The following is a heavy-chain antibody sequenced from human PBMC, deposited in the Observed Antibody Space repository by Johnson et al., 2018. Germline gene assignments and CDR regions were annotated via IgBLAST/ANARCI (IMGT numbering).Heavy chain of an antibody. D-gene: IGHD3-22*01. CDR3: ARDRSYYDSSGYYYGLMAFDI. Sequence: QVQLQESGPGLVKXSETXSLXCTVSGGSISSYYWSWIRQPPGKGLEWIGYIYYSGSTNYNPALKSRVTINVDTSKNQFSLKLNSVTAADTAVYYCARDRSYYDSSGYYYGLMAFDIWGQGTMVTVSS. V-gene: IGHV4-59*01. J-gene: IGHJ3*02. CDR1: GGSISSYY. CDR2: IYYSGST.